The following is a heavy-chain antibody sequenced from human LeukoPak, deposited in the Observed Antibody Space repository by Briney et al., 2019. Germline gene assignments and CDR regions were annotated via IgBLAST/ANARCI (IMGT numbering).Heavy chain of an antibody. CDR2: IIPILGTA. Sequence: GSSVKVSCKASGGTFSSYAISWVRQAPGQGLEWMGGIIPILGTANYAQKFQGRVTITADESTSTAYMELSSLRSEDTAVYYCARGLVDTAMVFDYWGQGTLVTVSS. D-gene: IGHD5-18*01. V-gene: IGHV1-69*01. CDR3: ARGLVDTAMVFDY. CDR1: GGTFSSYA. J-gene: IGHJ4*02.